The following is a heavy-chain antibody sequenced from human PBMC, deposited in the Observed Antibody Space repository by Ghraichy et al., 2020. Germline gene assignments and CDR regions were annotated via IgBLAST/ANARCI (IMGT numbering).Heavy chain of an antibody. D-gene: IGHD3-22*01. V-gene: IGHV1-18*01. J-gene: IGHJ4*02. CDR3: ARAGLRWLLLTPDFDY. Sequence: ASVKVSCKASGYTFTSYGISWVRQAPGQGLEWMGWIIAYNGNTNYAQKLQGRVTMTTDTSTSTAYMELRSLRSDDTAVYYCARAGLRWLLLTPDFDYWGQGTLVTVSS. CDR1: GYTFTSYG. CDR2: IIAYNGNT.